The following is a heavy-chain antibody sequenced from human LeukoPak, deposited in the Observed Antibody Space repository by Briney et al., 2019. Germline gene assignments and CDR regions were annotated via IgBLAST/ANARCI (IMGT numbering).Heavy chain of an antibody. CDR1: GYTFTSYG. J-gene: IGHJ4*02. Sequence: ASVKVSCKASGYTFTSYGISWVRQAPGQGLEWMGWISAYNGNTNYAQKLQGRVTITTDTSTSTAYMELRSLRSDDTAVYYCARDSYCSSTSCYERGPDYWGQGTLVTVSS. CDR2: ISAYNGNT. CDR3: ARDSYCSSTSCYERGPDY. D-gene: IGHD2-2*01. V-gene: IGHV1-18*01.